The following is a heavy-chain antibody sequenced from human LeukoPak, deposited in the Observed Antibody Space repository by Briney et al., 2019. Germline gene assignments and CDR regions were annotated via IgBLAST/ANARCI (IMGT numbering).Heavy chain of an antibody. J-gene: IGHJ4*02. CDR2: INQDGSET. CDR3: ARAGGTGTVDY. Sequence: PGGSLRLSCAPSGFTFSIYCMSWVRQAPGKGLEWVANINQDGSETYYVDSVKDRFTISRDNAKNALYLQMNSLRAEDTAVYYCARAGGTGTVDYWGQGSVTTVSS. D-gene: IGHD1-1*01. CDR1: GFTFSIYC. V-gene: IGHV3-7*04.